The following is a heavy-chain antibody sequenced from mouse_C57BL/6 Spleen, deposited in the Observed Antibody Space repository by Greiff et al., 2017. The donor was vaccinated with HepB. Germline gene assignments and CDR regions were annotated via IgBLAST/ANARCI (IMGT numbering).Heavy chain of an antibody. CDR1: GYSITSGYY. D-gene: IGHD2-3*01. CDR2: ISYDGSN. J-gene: IGHJ2*01. CDR3: ARSRRLLPYYFDC. V-gene: IGHV3-6*01. Sequence: ESGPGLVKPSQSLSLTCSVTGYSITSGYYWNWIRQFPGNKLEWMGYISYDGSNNYNPSLKNRISITRDTSKNQFFLKLNSVTTEDTATYYCARSRRLLPYYFDCWGQGTTLTVSS.